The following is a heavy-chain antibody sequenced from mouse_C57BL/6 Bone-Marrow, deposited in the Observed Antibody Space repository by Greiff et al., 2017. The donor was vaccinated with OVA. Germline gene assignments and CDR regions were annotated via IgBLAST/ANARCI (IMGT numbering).Heavy chain of an antibody. CDR3: AIDSCIYYYCSSLFYAMDY. J-gene: IGHJ4*01. CDR2: IYPGDGDT. D-gene: IGHD1-1*01. CDR1: GYAFSSSW. V-gene: IGHV1-82*01. Sequence: VQLQQSGPELVKPGASVKISCKASGYAFSSSWMTWVKQRPGKGLEWIGRIYPGDGDTNYTGKFKGKATLTSDKSSSTAYMQRSSLTSEDSAVYFCAIDSCIYYYCSSLFYAMDYWGQGTSVTVSS.